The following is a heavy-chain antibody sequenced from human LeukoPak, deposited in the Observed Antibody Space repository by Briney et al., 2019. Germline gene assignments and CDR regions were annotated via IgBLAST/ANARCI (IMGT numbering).Heavy chain of an antibody. V-gene: IGHV4-59*01. J-gene: IGHJ6*03. D-gene: IGHD5-18*01. CDR3: ARSGYSYGYYYYYMDV. CDR1: GGSISSYY. Sequence: SETLSLTCTVSGGSISSYYWSWIRQPPGKGLEWIGYIYYSGSTNYNPSLKSRVTISVDTSKNQFSLKLSSVTAADTAVYYCARSGYSYGYYYYYMDVWGKGTTVTISS. CDR2: IYYSGST.